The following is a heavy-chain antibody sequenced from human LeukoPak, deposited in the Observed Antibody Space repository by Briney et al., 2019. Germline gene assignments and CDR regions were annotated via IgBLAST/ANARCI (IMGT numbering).Heavy chain of an antibody. D-gene: IGHD6-13*01. Sequence: GGSLRLSCAASGYTYDDYAMHGARHSPGRALECLSGISWNSGCIGYADSVKGRFTISRDNAKNSLYLQMNSLRAEDTALYYCASSSSWYEPDFDYWGQGTLVTVSS. V-gene: IGHV3-9*01. CDR3: ASSSSWYEPDFDY. CDR2: ISWNSGCI. CDR1: GYTYDDYA. J-gene: IGHJ4*02.